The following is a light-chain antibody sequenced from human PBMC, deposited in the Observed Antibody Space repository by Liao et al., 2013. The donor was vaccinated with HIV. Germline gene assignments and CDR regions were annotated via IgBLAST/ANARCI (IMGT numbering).Light chain of an antibody. CDR3: QVWDVKTGRVV. Sequence: SYVLTQPPSVSVAPGKTARMTCGGNNIGTKSVHWYQQKPGQAPVLVIYYNSDRPSGIPERFSGSKSGNTATLIISRVEAGDEADYYCQVWDVKTGRVVFGGGTKLTVV. CDR1: NIGTKS. V-gene: IGLV3-21*04. CDR2: YNS. J-gene: IGLJ2*01.